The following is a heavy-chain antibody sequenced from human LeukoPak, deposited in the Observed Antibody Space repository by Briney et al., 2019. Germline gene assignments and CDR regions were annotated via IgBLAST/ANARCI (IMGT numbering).Heavy chain of an antibody. CDR3: AGDSGIAVAYYFDY. V-gene: IGHV3-48*01. J-gene: IGHJ4*02. Sequence: GGSLRLSCAASGFTFSSYSMNWVRQAPGKGLEWVSYISSSSSTIYYADSVKGRFTISRDNAKNSLYLQMNSLRAEDTAVYYCAGDSGIAVAYYFDYWGQGALVTVSS. CDR2: ISSSSSTI. D-gene: IGHD6-19*01. CDR1: GFTFSSYS.